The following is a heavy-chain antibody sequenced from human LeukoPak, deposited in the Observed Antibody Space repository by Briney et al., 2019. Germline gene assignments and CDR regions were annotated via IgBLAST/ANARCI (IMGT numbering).Heavy chain of an antibody. J-gene: IGHJ6*02. CDR2: MNPNSGNT. D-gene: IGHD3-10*01. Sequence: ASVKVSCEASGYTFTSYDINWVRQATGQGLEWMGWMNPNSGNTGYAQKFQGRVTMTRNTSISTAYMELSSLRSEDTAVYYCASARYYYGSGSSPGGYYYGMDVWGQGTTVTVSS. V-gene: IGHV1-8*01. CDR1: GYTFTSYD. CDR3: ASARYYYGSGSSPGGYYYGMDV.